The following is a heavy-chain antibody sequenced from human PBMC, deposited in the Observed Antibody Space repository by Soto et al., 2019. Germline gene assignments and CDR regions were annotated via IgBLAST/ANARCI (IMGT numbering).Heavy chain of an antibody. V-gene: IGHV6-1*01. CDR3: AREYSSCWYRVCDY. J-gene: IGHJ4*02. Sequence: QVQLQQSGPGLVKPSQTLSLTCAISGDSVSSNSAAWNWIRQSPSRGLEWLGRTYYRSKWYNDYAVAVKSRITNNPDTSKKQVPPELNSAAPEDTAGYFCAREYSSCWYRVCDYWDQGTLVTVSS. CDR2: TYYRSKWYN. D-gene: IGHD6-19*01. CDR1: GDSVSSNSAA.